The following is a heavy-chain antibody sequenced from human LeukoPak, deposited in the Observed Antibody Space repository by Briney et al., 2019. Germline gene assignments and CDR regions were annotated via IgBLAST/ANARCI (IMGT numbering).Heavy chain of an antibody. V-gene: IGHV3-7*01. CDR2: IKQDGSEK. J-gene: IGHJ4*02. CDR1: GFTFSSYW. Sequence: GGSLRLSCAASGFTFSSYWMSWVRQAPGKGLEWVANIKQDGSEKYYVDSVKGRFTISRDNAKNSLYLQMNSLRAEDTAVYYCAREGEYSSSSIDYWGQGTLVTVSS. D-gene: IGHD6-6*01. CDR3: AREGEYSSSSIDY.